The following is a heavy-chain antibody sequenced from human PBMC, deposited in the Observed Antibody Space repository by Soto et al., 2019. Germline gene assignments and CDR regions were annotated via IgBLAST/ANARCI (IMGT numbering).Heavy chain of an antibody. CDR1: GYIFTSYW. Sequence: VESLKISCKGSGYIFTSYWIGWVLEMPGKGLEWMGIIYPGDSDTRYSPSFQGQVTISADKSISTAYLQWSSLKASDTAMYYCATRAGSDDAFDIWGQGTMVTVSS. CDR2: IYPGDSDT. D-gene: IGHD3-10*01. J-gene: IGHJ3*02. CDR3: ATRAGSDDAFDI. V-gene: IGHV5-51*01.